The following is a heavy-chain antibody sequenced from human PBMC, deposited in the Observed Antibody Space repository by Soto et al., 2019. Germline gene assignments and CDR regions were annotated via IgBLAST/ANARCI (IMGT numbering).Heavy chain of an antibody. Sequence: QVQLQQWGAGLLKPSETLSLTCAVYGGSFSGYYWSWIRQPPGKGLEWIGEINHSGSTNYNPSLKSRVTISVDTSKNQFSLKLSSVTAADPAVYYCARGQVGATYFDYWGQGTLVTVSS. CDR1: GGSFSGYY. D-gene: IGHD1-26*01. CDR2: INHSGST. J-gene: IGHJ4*02. V-gene: IGHV4-34*01. CDR3: ARGQVGATYFDY.